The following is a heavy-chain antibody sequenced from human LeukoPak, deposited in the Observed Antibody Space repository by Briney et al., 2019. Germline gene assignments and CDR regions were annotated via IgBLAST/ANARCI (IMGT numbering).Heavy chain of an antibody. CDR1: GFTFSSSE. J-gene: IGHJ4*02. D-gene: IGHD1/OR15-1a*01. Sequence: GGSLRLSCAASGFTFSSSEMNWVRQAPGKGLEWVSYISSGGSTIYYGDSVKGRFTISRDDAENSLYLQMNSLRGEDTAVYYCARVGRRTTPGYWGQGTLVTVSS. CDR2: ISSGGSTI. V-gene: IGHV3-48*03. CDR3: ARVGRRTTPGY.